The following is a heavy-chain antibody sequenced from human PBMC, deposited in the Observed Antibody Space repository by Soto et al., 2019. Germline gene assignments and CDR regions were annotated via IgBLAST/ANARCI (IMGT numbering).Heavy chain of an antibody. J-gene: IGHJ4*02. CDR2: IYHSGRT. CDR1: GDSIGTNNW. D-gene: IGHD2-8*01. Sequence: QVQLQESGPGLVKPSGTLSLTCGVSGDSIGTNNWWSWVRQPPGKGLEWIGEIYHSGRTNYNPSLKSRVTLSVDKSKKKFSLKLTSATAADTAVYYCARDRFHGAFDYWGQGTLVTVSS. CDR3: ARDRFHGAFDY. V-gene: IGHV4-4*02.